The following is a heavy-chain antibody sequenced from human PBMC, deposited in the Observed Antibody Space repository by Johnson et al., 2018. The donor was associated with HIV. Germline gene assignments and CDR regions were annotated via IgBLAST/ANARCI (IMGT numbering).Heavy chain of an antibody. D-gene: IGHD6-6*01. CDR2: ISYDGSNK. Sequence: QVQLVESGGGVVQPGRSLRLSCAASGFSFSGSAMHWVRQAPGKGLEWVAGISYDGSNKYYADSVKGRFTISRDNSKNTLYLQMNSLRAEDTAVYYCAKEGLRSSLRSGDAFDIWGQGTMVTVSS. V-gene: IGHV3-30*04. J-gene: IGHJ3*02. CDR1: GFSFSGSA. CDR3: AKEGLRSSLRSGDAFDI.